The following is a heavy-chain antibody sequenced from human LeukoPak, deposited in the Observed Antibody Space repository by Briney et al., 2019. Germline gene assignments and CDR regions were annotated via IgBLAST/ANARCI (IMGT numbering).Heavy chain of an antibody. D-gene: IGHD1-26*01. Sequence: ETLSLTFAVYGGALHNYYWNWIRQPPGKGLEWIGEINHSGSTNYNPSLKSRVTISADTSNNHFSLKLTSVTAADTAVYYCARDGGKWELPDAFDIWGQGTMVTVSS. J-gene: IGHJ3*02. CDR1: GGALHNYY. CDR2: INHSGST. V-gene: IGHV4-34*01. CDR3: ARDGGKWELPDAFDI.